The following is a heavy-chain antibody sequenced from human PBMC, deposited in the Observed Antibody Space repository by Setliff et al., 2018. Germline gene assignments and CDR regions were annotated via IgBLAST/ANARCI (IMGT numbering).Heavy chain of an antibody. CDR2: ISSSASTI. Sequence: GGSLRLSCAASGFTFSDSYMSWIRQAPGKGLEWVSYISSSASTIYYADSVKGRFTISRDNAKNSLYLQMNSLRAEDTAVYYCARDVVSGWYRRNKNFGMDVWGQGTTVTVSS. D-gene: IGHD6-19*01. CDR3: ARDVVSGWYRRNKNFGMDV. J-gene: IGHJ6*02. CDR1: GFTFSDSY. V-gene: IGHV3-11*04.